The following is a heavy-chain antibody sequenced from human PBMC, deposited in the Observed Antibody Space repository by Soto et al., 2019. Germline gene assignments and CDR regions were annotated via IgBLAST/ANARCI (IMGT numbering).Heavy chain of an antibody. CDR3: ARGWYYDFWSGYHERPYYYYGMDV. V-gene: IGHV1-18*04. Sequence: ASVKVSCKASGYTFTSYGISWGRQAPGQGLEWMGWISAYNGNTNYAQKLQGRVTMTTDTSTSTAYMELRSLRSDATAVYYCARGWYYDFWSGYHERPYYYYGMDVWGQGTTVTVSS. D-gene: IGHD3-3*01. CDR1: GYTFTSYG. CDR2: ISAYNGNT. J-gene: IGHJ6*02.